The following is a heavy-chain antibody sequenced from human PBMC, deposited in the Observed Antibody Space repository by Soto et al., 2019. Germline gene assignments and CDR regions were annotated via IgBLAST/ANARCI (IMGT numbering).Heavy chain of an antibody. D-gene: IGHD5-18*01. CDR1: GFTFRIYA. Sequence: EVQLLESGGGLAQPGGSLRLSCAASGFTFRIYAMTWVRQAPGKGLEWVSTIRASTDSTYYADSVKGRITISRDNSKNTEYLQMNSLEAEDTSIFFCGRGGYTAYCDYWGQGILVTVSS. V-gene: IGHV3-23*01. CDR3: GRGGYTAYCDY. CDR2: IRASTDST. J-gene: IGHJ4*02.